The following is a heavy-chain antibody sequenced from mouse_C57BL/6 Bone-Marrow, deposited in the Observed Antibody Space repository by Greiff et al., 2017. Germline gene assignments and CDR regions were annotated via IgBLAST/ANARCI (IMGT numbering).Heavy chain of an antibody. V-gene: IGHV1-18*01. CDR1: GYTFPDYN. CDR2: INPNNGGT. D-gene: IGHD3-2*02. CDR3: ARDSSGYFAY. Sequence: EVQLQQSGPELVKPGASVKIPCKASGYTFPDYNMDWVKQSPGKSLEWIGDINPNNGGTIYNQKFKGKATLTVDKSSSTAYMELRSLTSEDTAVYYCARDSSGYFAYWGQGTLVTVSA. J-gene: IGHJ3*01.